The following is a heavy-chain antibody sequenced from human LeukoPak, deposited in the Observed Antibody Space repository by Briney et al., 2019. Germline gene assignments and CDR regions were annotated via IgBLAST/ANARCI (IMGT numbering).Heavy chain of an antibody. Sequence: QSGGSLRLSCATSGFTFAGFGMHWVRQAPGEGLEWVAVIWYDQKTKYYAESVKGRFTISRDNAKNTLYLQMNSLTVADTAVYYCARDFSPRTAGGIYYFDYRGQGTLVTVSS. J-gene: IGHJ4*02. CDR3: ARDFSPRTAGGIYYFDY. D-gene: IGHD6-13*01. CDR2: IWYDQKTK. V-gene: IGHV3-33*01. CDR1: GFTFAGFG.